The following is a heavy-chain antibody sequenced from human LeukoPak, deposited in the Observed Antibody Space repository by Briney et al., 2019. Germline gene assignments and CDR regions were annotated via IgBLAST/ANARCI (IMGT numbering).Heavy chain of an antibody. V-gene: IGHV1-69*05. J-gene: IGHJ4*02. CDR2: IIPIFGTA. CDR3: ASPRVGATHFDY. Sequence: ASVKVSCEASGGTFSSYAISWVRQAPGQGLEWMGGIIPIFGTANYAQKFQGRVTITTDESTSTAYMELSSLRSEDTAVYYCASPRVGATHFDYWGQGTLVTVSS. D-gene: IGHD1-26*01. CDR1: GGTFSSYA.